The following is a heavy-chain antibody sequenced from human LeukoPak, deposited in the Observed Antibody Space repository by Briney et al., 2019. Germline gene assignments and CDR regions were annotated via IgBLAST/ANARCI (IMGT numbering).Heavy chain of an antibody. CDR1: DGSMSPYH. V-gene: IGHV4-59*08. Sequence: SSETLSLTCTVSDGSMSPYHWGWIRQPPGKGLEWTGYIYYSGSTNYNPSLNSRVTISVDTSKNQFSLRLSSVTAADTAIYYCARAVSGRFDYWGQGTLVTVSS. J-gene: IGHJ4*02. CDR3: ARAVSGRFDY. CDR2: IYYSGST. D-gene: IGHD6-19*01.